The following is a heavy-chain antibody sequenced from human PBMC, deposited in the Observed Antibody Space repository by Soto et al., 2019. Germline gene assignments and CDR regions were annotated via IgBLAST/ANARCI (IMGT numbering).Heavy chain of an antibody. Sequence: EVQLVESGGGLVKPGGSLRLSCAASGFTFSNAWMSWVRQAPGKGLEWVGRIKSKTDGGTTDYAAPVKGRFTISRDDSKNTLYLQMNSLKTEDTAVYYCTTASTGYSYGQCDYWGQGTLVTVSS. V-gene: IGHV3-15*01. D-gene: IGHD5-18*01. CDR1: GFTFSNAW. CDR3: TTASTGYSYGQCDY. CDR2: IKSKTDGGTT. J-gene: IGHJ4*02.